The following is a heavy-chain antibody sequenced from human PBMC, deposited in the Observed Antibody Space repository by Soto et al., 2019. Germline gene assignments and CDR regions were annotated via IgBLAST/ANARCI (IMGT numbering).Heavy chain of an antibody. CDR2: IKKDGSKI. CDR1: GFSFGSSW. Sequence: EVQLVESGGGLVQPGGSLRLSCAASGFSFGSSWMTWVRQAPGKGLEWVANIKKDGSKITYLDSVRGRFTVSRDTANNSLDLEMNSLRAEDTALYYCARDVSPGSSSLYLEAFDIWGQGTMVTVSS. V-gene: IGHV3-7*05. D-gene: IGHD6-13*01. J-gene: IGHJ3*02. CDR3: ARDVSPGSSSLYLEAFDI.